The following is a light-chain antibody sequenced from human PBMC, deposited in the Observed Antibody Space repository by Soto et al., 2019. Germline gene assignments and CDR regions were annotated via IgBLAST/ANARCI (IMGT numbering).Light chain of an antibody. V-gene: IGKV1-33*01. J-gene: IGKJ3*01. Sequence: DIQMTQSPSSLSASVGDRVTITCRASQDITNYLNWYQQKPGKAPKLLIYDASTLETGVPSRFSGSGSGTDFTFTISSLQPEDIATYYCQQYDNPLTFGPGTKVDIK. CDR1: QDITNY. CDR3: QQYDNPLT. CDR2: DAS.